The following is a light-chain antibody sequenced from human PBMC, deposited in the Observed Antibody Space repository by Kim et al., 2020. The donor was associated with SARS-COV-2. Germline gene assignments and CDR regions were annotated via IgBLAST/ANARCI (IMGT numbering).Light chain of an antibody. CDR1: QSVSGNY. CDR2: SAS. Sequence: EIVLTQSPGTLSLSPGERATLSCRASQSVSGNYLAWYQQNPGPAPGLLIYSASTRATVLPGRLSGSGSGTGFTLTINTLEPEDFAVYSCRRLGDSPRTFGKGPRWRS. V-gene: IGKV3-20*01. CDR3: RRLGDSPRT. J-gene: IGKJ1*01.